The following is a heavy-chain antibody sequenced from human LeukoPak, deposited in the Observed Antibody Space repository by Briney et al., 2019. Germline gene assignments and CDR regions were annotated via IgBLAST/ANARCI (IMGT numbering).Heavy chain of an antibody. CDR1: GFTFSSYN. CDR2: ISGSSSYI. Sequence: PGGSLRLSCAASGFTFSSYNMNWVRQALGKGLEWVSSISGSSSYIYYTDSVKGRFTISRDNAKNSLYLQMNSLRADDTAIYYCARVSLGAAAGTSRWGQGTLVTVSS. V-gene: IGHV3-21*01. J-gene: IGHJ4*02. D-gene: IGHD6-13*01. CDR3: ARVSLGAAAGTSR.